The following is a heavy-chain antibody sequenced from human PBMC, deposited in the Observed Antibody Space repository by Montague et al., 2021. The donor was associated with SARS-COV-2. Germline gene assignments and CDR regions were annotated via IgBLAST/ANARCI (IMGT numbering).Heavy chain of an antibody. V-gene: IGHV3-74*01. CDR1: GFTSSAYW. CDR3: VRAFSNSFKWFDP. J-gene: IGHJ5*02. D-gene: IGHD6-13*01. Sequence: SLRLSCAASGFTSSAYWMHWVRQAPGQGLEWVARIRADGTTTNYADSVXGRFTISRDNAQDTVYLHMTTLTAEDTAVYYCVRAFSNSFKWFDPWGQGTLVTVSS. CDR2: IRADGTTT.